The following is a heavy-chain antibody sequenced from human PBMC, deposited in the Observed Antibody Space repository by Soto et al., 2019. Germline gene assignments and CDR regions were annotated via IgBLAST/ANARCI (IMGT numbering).Heavy chain of an antibody. CDR2: IHTNGNT. J-gene: IGHJ4*02. D-gene: IGHD6-19*01. Sequence: SLRLSCSASGFTFSIYSMYWVRQAPGKGLEYVSAIHTNGNTSYADSVKVRVTMTTDTSTSTAYMELRSLRSDDTAVYYCAVSTKAVAGTFVYWGQGTLVTVSS. V-gene: IGHV3-64*04. CDR1: GFTFSIYS. CDR3: AVSTKAVAGTFVY.